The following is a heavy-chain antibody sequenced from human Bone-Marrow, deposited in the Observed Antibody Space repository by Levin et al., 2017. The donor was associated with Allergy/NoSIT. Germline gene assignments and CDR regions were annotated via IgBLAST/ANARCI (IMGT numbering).Heavy chain of an antibody. CDR3: AKAGTTVMVSYYYMDV. CDR1: RPILSDYA. V-gene: IGHV3-23*01. D-gene: IGHD4-17*01. CDR2: MSGSGGAT. J-gene: IGHJ6*03. Sequence: GESLKISCAASRPILSDYAMNWVRQAPGKGLQWVSGMSGSGGATYYADSVKGRFTISRDYSKSTVFLQMNSLRADDTAVYYCAKAGTTVMVSYYYMDVWGQGTLVSVSS.